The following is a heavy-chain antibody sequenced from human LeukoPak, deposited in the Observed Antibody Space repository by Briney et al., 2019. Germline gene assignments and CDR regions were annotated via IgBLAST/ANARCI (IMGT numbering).Heavy chain of an antibody. J-gene: IGHJ3*02. V-gene: IGHV3-72*01. CDR1: GFTFSDHY. Sequence: PGGSLRLSCAASGFTFSDHYMDWVRQAPGKGLEWVGRTGNKANSYTTEYVASVKGRFTISRDDSKNTLYLQMNSLKTEDTAVYYCTTEKEYCSGGSCYFLAFDIWGQGTMVTVSS. CDR3: TTEKEYCSGGSCYFLAFDI. D-gene: IGHD2-15*01. CDR2: TGNKANSYTT.